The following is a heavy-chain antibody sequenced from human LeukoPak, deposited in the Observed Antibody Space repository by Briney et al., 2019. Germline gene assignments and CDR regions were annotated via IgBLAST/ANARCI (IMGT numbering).Heavy chain of an antibody. CDR1: GFIFSSYG. CDR2: IWYDGSVK. Sequence: RGSLRLSCAASGFIFSSYGMHWVRQAPGKGLEWVAVIWYDGSVKYYADSVKGRFTVSRDNYKKTLYLQMDSLRAEDTAVYYCAKDARVRDWNYAQYYYYMDVWGKGTTVTVSS. J-gene: IGHJ6*03. V-gene: IGHV3-33*06. CDR3: AKDARVRDWNYAQYYYYMDV. D-gene: IGHD1-7*01.